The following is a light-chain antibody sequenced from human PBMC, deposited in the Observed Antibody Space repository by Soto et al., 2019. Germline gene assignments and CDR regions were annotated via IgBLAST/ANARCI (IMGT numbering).Light chain of an antibody. CDR1: QSISSW. Sequence: DSQMTQYPSTLSASVGDRVTITCRASQSISSWLAWYQQKPGKAPKLLISKASTLHSGVPPRFSGSGSGTEFTLIISSLQPDDFATYYCQQYESYPMTFGGGTKVESK. V-gene: IGKV1-5*03. J-gene: IGKJ4*01. CDR2: KAS. CDR3: QQYESYPMT.